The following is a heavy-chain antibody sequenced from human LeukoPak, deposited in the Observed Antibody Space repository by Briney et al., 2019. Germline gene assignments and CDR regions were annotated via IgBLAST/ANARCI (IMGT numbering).Heavy chain of an antibody. CDR2: ISESGGST. CDR1: GLTFSTYV. V-gene: IGHV3-23*01. Sequence: GGSLRLSCAASGLTFSTYVMNWVRQAPGKGLEWVSTISESGGSTYYADSVKGRFTISRDNSKSTLYLQMNSLRAEDTAVYYSGRYYVMDVWGQGTSVTVSS. J-gene: IGHJ6*02. CDR3: GRYYVMDV.